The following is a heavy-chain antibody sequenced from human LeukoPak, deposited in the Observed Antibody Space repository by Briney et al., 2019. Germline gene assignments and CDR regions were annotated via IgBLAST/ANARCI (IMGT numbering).Heavy chain of an antibody. CDR2: FRSKANSYAT. CDR3: STDPGNY. V-gene: IGHV3-73*01. CDR1: GFTFSGSA. J-gene: IGHJ4*02. Sequence: HPGGSLRLSCAASGFTFSGSAMHWVRQAPGKGLEWVGHFRSKANSYATAYAASVKGRFTISRDDSKKRAYLQMNSLKTEGTAVYYCSTDPGNYWGQGTLVTVSS.